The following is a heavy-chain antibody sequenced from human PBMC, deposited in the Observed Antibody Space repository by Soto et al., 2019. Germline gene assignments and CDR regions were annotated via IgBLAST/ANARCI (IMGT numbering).Heavy chain of an antibody. D-gene: IGHD2-8*02. CDR2: ISRDGGTK. CDR1: GFTVSPYG. CDR3: TGEVASGY. V-gene: IGHV3-30*03. J-gene: IGHJ4*02. Sequence: QVQLVESGGGVVQPGRSLRLSCAASGFTVSPYGMHWVRQAPGKGLEWVAVISRDGGTKYYADSVKGRFTISRDNSRNTLFLEMNSLRGDDMAVYYCTGEVASGYWGQGTLVTVSS.